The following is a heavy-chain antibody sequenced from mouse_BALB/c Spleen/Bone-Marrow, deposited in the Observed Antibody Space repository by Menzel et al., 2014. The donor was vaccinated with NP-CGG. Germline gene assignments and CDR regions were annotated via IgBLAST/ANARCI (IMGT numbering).Heavy chain of an antibody. CDR3: ASTYYGNPFAY. D-gene: IGHD2-10*01. Sequence: EAKLVESGGGLVQPGWSLKLSCATSGFTFSDYYMYWVRQTPEKRLEWVAYISNGGGSTYYPDTVKGRFTISRDNAKNTLYLQMSRLKSEDTAMYYCASTYYGNPFAYWGQGTLVTVSA. J-gene: IGHJ3*01. V-gene: IGHV5-12*02. CDR2: ISNGGGST. CDR1: GFTFSDYY.